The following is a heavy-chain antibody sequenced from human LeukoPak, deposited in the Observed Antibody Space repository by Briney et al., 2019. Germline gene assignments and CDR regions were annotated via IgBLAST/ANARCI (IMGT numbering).Heavy chain of an antibody. J-gene: IGHJ4*02. CDR3: AREDEIAAAFDY. Sequence: SETLSLTCTVSGGSISSYYWSWIRQPPGKGLEWIGYIYYSGSTNYNPSLKSRVTISVDTSKNQFSLKLSSVTAADTAVYYCAREDEIAAAFDYWGQGTLVTVSS. CDR2: IYYSGST. V-gene: IGHV4-59*01. CDR1: GGSISSYY. D-gene: IGHD6-13*01.